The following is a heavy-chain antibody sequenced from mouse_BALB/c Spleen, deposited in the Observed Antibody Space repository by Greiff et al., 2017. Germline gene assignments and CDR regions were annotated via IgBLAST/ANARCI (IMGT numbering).Heavy chain of an antibody. Sequence: EVMLVESGGGLVQPGGSLKLSCAASGFTFSSYGMSWVRQTPDKRLELVATINSNGGSTYYQDSVKGRFTISRDNAKNTLYLQMSSLKSEDTAMYYCARVYYRYDGVAMDYWGQGTSVTVSS. CDR1: GFTFSSYG. J-gene: IGHJ4*01. CDR2: INSNGGST. V-gene: IGHV5-6-3*01. CDR3: ARVYYRYDGVAMDY. D-gene: IGHD2-14*01.